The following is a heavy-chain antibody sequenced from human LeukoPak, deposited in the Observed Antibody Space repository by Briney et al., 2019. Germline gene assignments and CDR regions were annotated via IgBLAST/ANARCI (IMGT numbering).Heavy chain of an antibody. CDR2: IYPGDSDT. CDR3: ARQGGGGFDDSSGYHDF. D-gene: IGHD3-22*01. Sequence: GEYLKISCKGSGYRFTSYWIGWVRQIPGKGLEWMGIIYPGDSDTRYSPSFQGQVTISAAKTISTAYLQWSSLKASDTAMYYCARQGGGGFDDSSGYHDFWGQGTLVTVSS. CDR1: GYRFTSYW. V-gene: IGHV5-51*01. J-gene: IGHJ4*02.